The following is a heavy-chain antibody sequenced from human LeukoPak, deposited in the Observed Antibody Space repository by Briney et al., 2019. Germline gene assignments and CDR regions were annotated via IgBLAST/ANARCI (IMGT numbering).Heavy chain of an antibody. V-gene: IGHV4-31*03. CDR3: ARGPWADFDY. CDR2: IYYSGST. J-gene: IGHJ4*02. CDR1: GGSISSGGYY. Sequence: SETLSLTCTVSGGSISSGGYYWSWIRQHPGKGLEWIGYIYYSGSTYYNPSLKSRVTISVDTSKNQFSLKLSFVTAADTAVYYCARGPWADFDYWGQGTLVTVSS.